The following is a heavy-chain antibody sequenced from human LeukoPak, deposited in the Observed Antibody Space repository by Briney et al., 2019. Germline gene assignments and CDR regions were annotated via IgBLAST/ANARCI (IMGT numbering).Heavy chain of an antibody. J-gene: IGHJ3*02. V-gene: IGHV5-51*01. D-gene: IGHD2-21*01. CDR2: IYPGDSDT. Sequence: GESLKFSCKGSGYSFTSYWIGWVRQMPGKGLEWMGIIYPGDSDTRYSPSFQGQVTISADKSINTAYLQWSSLKASDIAMYYCARRCNCGNWYDAFDIWGQGTMVTVSS. CDR3: ARRCNCGNWYDAFDI. CDR1: GYSFTSYW.